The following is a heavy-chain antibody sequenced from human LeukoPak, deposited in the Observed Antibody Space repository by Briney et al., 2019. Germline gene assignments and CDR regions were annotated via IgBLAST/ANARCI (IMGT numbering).Heavy chain of an antibody. CDR1: GGTFSSYA. V-gene: IGHV1-69*04. Sequence: EASVKVSCKASGGTFSSYAISWVRQAPGQGLEWMGRIIPILGIANYAQKFQGRVTITADKSTSTAYMELSSLRSEDTAVYYCAREGIAAAGFDYWGQGTLVTVSS. J-gene: IGHJ4*02. CDR2: IIPILGIA. D-gene: IGHD6-13*01. CDR3: AREGIAAAGFDY.